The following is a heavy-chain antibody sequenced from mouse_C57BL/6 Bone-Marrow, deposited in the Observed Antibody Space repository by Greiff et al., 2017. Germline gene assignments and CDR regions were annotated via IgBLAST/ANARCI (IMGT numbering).Heavy chain of an antibody. CDR3: ARLYYSNYDYAMDY. J-gene: IGHJ4*01. V-gene: IGHV5-15*01. CDR2: ISNLAYSI. D-gene: IGHD2-5*01. Sequence: EVKLMESGGGLVQPGGSLKLSCAASGFTFSDYGMAWVRQAPRKGPEWVAFISNLAYSIYYADTVTGRFTISRENAKNTLYLEMSSLRSEDTAMYYCARLYYSNYDYAMDYWGQGTSVTVSS. CDR1: GFTFSDYG.